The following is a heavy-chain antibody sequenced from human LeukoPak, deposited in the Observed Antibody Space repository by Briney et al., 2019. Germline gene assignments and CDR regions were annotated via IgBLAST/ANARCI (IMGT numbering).Heavy chain of an antibody. V-gene: IGHV3-30-3*01. Sequence: GGSLRLSCAASGFTFSSYAMHWVRQAPGKGLEWVAVISYDGSNKYYADSVKGRFTISRDNSKNTLYLQMNSLGAEDTAVYYCATGYCGSPSCYIDYWGQGALVTVSS. CDR2: ISYDGSNK. D-gene: IGHD2-2*02. CDR3: ATGYCGSPSCYIDY. J-gene: IGHJ4*02. CDR1: GFTFSSYA.